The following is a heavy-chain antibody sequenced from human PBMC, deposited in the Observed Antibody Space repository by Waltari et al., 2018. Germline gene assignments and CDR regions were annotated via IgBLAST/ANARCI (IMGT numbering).Heavy chain of an antibody. Sequence: QVQLVQSGAEVKKPGSSVKVSCKASGGTFSGYTIRWVRPAPGQGLEWMGRIIPILGIANYAQKFQGRVTITADKSTSTAYMELSSLRSGDTAVYYWASNDSGLSYWGQGTLVTVSS. V-gene: IGHV1-69*09. CDR3: ASNDSGLSY. D-gene: IGHD3-16*01. CDR1: GGTFSGYT. CDR2: IIPILGIA. J-gene: IGHJ4*02.